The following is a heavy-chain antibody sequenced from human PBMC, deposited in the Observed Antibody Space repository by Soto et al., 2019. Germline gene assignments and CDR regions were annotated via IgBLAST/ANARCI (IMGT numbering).Heavy chain of an antibody. D-gene: IGHD3-9*01. V-gene: IGHV1-8*01. CDR2: MNPNSGNT. CDR3: ARELGRHYDIVTGYYHYYYDMDV. CDR1: GYTFTSYD. Sequence: QVQLVQSGAEVKKPGASVKVSCKASGYTFTSYDINWVRQATGQGLEWMGWMNPNSGNTGYAQKFQGRVTMTSNTAICTAYMELSSLRSEDTAVYYCARELGRHYDIVTGYYHYYYDMDVWGKGTTVTVSS. J-gene: IGHJ6*03.